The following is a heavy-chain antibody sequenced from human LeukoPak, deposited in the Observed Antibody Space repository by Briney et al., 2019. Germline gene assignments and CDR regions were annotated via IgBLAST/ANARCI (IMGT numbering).Heavy chain of an antibody. D-gene: IGHD2-8*01. J-gene: IGHJ6*03. CDR3: AKTFQWYYMDV. CDR2: ISGSGGST. CDR1: GFTFSSYG. V-gene: IGHV3-23*01. Sequence: GGTLRLSCAASGFTFSSYGMSWVRQAPGKGLEWVSAISGSGGSTYYADSVKGRFTISRDNSKNTLYLQMNSLRAEDTAIYYCAKTFQWYYMDVWGKGTTVTIXS.